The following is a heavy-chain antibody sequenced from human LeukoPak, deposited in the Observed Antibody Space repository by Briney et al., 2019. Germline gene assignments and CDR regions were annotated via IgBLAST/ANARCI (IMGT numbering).Heavy chain of an antibody. J-gene: IGHJ4*02. Sequence: GASVKVSCKASGFTFTGYYMHWVRQAPGQGPECMGWINLNSGYTMYAQKFQGRVSMTRDTSIGTTYMELSSLRSDDAAVYYCARVPAYSSGKELDYWGQGTLVTVSS. CDR1: GFTFTGYY. CDR3: ARVPAYSSGKELDY. V-gene: IGHV1-2*02. CDR2: INLNSGYT. D-gene: IGHD6-19*01.